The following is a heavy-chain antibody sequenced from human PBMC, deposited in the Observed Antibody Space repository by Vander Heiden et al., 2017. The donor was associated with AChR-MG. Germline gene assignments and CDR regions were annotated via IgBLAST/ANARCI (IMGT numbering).Heavy chain of an antibody. D-gene: IGHD4-17*01. Sequence: QVQLVQSGAEVKKPVSSVKVSCKASGGTFSSYAISWVRQAPGQGLEWMGGIIPIFGTANYAQKFQGRVTITADESTSTAYMELSSLRSEDTAVYYCARHHDYGDFDAPGYFDYWGQGTLVTVSS. CDR2: IIPIFGTA. CDR3: ARHHDYGDFDAPGYFDY. V-gene: IGHV1-69*01. J-gene: IGHJ4*02. CDR1: GGTFSSYA.